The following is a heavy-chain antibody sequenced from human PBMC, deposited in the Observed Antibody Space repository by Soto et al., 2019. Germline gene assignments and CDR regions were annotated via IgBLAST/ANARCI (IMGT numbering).Heavy chain of an antibody. CDR3: ARLGPLGITIDY. CDR1: GYTFTTYW. D-gene: IGHD1-26*01. J-gene: IGHJ4*02. Sequence: PGESLKISCKGSGYTFTTYWIGWVRQMPGKGLEWMGIIYPGNSNIKYGPSFQGRVAISADKSVITAYLHWTSLEASDTAIYYCARLGPLGITIDYWGQGVLVTVSS. CDR2: IYPGNSNI. V-gene: IGHV5-51*01.